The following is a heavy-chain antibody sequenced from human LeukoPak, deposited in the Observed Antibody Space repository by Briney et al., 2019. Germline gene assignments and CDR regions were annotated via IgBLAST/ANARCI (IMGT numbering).Heavy chain of an antibody. J-gene: IGHJ5*02. V-gene: IGHV3-23*01. D-gene: IGHD2-15*01. CDR3: VREAGYCAPVCVKTNWFDP. CDR2: ISNGKT. CDR1: GFPFSSHA. Sequence: PGGFLRLSCAASGFPFSSHAMSWVRQPPGKGLEWVAAISNGKTYYADSVRGRFAISRDDSTNTVYLHMNSLRDEDTALYHCVREAGYCAPVCVKTNWFDPWGQGTLVTVSS.